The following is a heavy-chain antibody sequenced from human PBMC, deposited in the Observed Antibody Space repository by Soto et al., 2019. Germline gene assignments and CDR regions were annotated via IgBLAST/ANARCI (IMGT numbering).Heavy chain of an antibody. CDR1: GASISGFY. D-gene: IGHD1-1*01. V-gene: IGHV4-4*07. J-gene: IGHJ5*02. Sequence: SETLSLTCTVSGASISGFYWSWIRKSAGKGLEWIGRIYATGTTDYNPSLKSRAMMSVDTSKKQFSLKLRSVTAADTAVYYCVRDGTKTLRDWFDPWGQGISVTVSS. CDR2: IYATGTT. CDR3: VRDGTKTLRDWFDP.